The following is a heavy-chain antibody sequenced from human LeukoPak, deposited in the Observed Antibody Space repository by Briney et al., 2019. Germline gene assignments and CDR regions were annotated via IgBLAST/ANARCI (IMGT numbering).Heavy chain of an antibody. CDR2: THTSGST. D-gene: IGHD3-10*01. Sequence: SETLSLTCTVSGVSISSSNSYWGWIRQPPGKGLEWIGRTHTSGSTNYNPSLKSRVTMSVDTSKNQFSLKLSSVTAADTAVYYCARDMYYYGSGSYRFDYWGQGTLVTVSS. CDR3: ARDMYYYGSGSYRFDY. CDR1: GVSISSSNSY. V-gene: IGHV4-39*07. J-gene: IGHJ4*02.